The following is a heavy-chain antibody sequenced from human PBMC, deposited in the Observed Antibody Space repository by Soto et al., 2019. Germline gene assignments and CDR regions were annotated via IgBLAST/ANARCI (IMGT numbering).Heavy chain of an antibody. CDR3: TTDLEDIVVGGLYYFDY. CDR2: IKSKTDGGTT. Sequence: PGGSLRLSWAASGFTFSNAWMSWVRQAPGKGLEWVGRIKSKTDGGTTDYAAPVKGRFTISRDDSKNTLYLQMNSLKTEDTAVYYRTTDLEDIVVGGLYYFDYWGQGTLVTVSS. CDR1: GFTFSNAW. J-gene: IGHJ4*02. D-gene: IGHD2-15*01. V-gene: IGHV3-15*01.